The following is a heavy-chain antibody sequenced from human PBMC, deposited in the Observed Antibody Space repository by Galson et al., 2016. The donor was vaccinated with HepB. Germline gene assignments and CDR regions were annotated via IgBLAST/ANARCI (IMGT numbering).Heavy chain of an antibody. CDR2: ISSSGGTK. CDR3: ARGYCSDMSCNIGIDWYGMDV. J-gene: IGHJ6*02. Sequence: SLRLSCAASGFAFRNYEMNWVRQAPGKGLEWVSYISSSGGTKKYADSVKGRFTMSRDNAKNSLYLQLNSLRAEDTAVYYCARGYCSDMSCNIGIDWYGMDVWGQGTTVTVFS. V-gene: IGHV3-48*03. CDR1: GFAFRNYE. D-gene: IGHD2-2*02.